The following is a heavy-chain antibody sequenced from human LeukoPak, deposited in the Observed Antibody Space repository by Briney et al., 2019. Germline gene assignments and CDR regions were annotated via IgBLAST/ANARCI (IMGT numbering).Heavy chain of an antibody. CDR1: GYTFTSYD. CDR3: ARDSGWPISGYDY. J-gene: IGHJ4*02. V-gene: IGHV1-8*03. D-gene: IGHD6-19*01. Sequence: ASVKVSCKASGYTFTSYDINWVRQATGQGLEWMGWMNPNSGNTGYAQKFQGRVTITRNTSISTAYMELSSLRSEDMAVYYCARDSGWPISGYDYWGQGTLVTVSS. CDR2: MNPNSGNT.